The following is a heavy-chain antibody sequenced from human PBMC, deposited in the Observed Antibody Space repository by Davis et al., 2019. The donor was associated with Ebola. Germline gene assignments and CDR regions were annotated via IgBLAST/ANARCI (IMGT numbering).Heavy chain of an antibody. Sequence: GESLKISCAASGFTFSSYAMHWVRQAPGKGLEWVAVISYDGSNKYYADSVKGRFTISRDNAKNSLYLQMNSLRDEDTAVYYCARAPVITMVQGVISYYYGMDVWGQGTTVTVSS. D-gene: IGHD3-10*01. CDR3: ARAPVITMVQGVISYYYGMDV. CDR2: ISYDGSNK. CDR1: GFTFSSYA. V-gene: IGHV3-30-3*01. J-gene: IGHJ6*02.